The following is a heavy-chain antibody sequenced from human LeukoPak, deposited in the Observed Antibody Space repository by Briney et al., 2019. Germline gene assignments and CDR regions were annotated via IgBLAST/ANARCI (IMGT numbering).Heavy chain of an antibody. J-gene: IGHJ4*02. CDR1: GFTFSNIA. V-gene: IGHV3-23*01. CDR3: ATLAVAGQDFDY. D-gene: IGHD6-19*01. Sequence: GSLRLSCAASGFTFSNIAMTWVRQAPGKGLEWVSSISGSAGSAYYADSVKGRFSISRDNSKNTLYLQMNSLRAEDTAVYYCATLAVAGQDFDYWGQGTLVTVSS. CDR2: ISGSAGSA.